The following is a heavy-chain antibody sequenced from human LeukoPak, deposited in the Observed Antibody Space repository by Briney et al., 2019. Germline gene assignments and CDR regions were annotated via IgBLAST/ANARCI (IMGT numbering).Heavy chain of an antibody. CDR2: ISAYNGNT. V-gene: IGHV1-18*01. D-gene: IGHD3-10*01. J-gene: IGHJ4*02. Sequence: GASVKVSCKASGYTFTSYGISWVRQAPGQGVEWMGWISAYNGNTNYAQKLQGRVTMTTDTSTSTAYMELRSLRSDDTAVYYCAREGAGYYGSGSHYNEYDYWGQGTLVTVSS. CDR1: GYTFTSYG. CDR3: AREGAGYYGSGSHYNEYDY.